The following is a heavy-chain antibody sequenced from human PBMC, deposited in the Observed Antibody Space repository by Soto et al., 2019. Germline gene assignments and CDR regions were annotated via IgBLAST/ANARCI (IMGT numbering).Heavy chain of an antibody. CDR1: GLTFTAYW. CDR2: MFPADSTT. J-gene: IGHJ4*02. V-gene: IGHV5-51*01. D-gene: IGHD2-2*01. Sequence: GGSLKISCHTSGLTFTAYWIGWVRQMPWKGLEWMGIMFPADSTTIYSPSFQGQVTMSADKSISTAYLQWDSLKASDSAMYYCARVVTGYCSTVSCPADYWGQGALVTVS. CDR3: ARVVTGYCSTVSCPADY.